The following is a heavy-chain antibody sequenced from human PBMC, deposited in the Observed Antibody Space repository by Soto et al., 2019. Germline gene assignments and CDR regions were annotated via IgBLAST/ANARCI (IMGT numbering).Heavy chain of an antibody. V-gene: IGHV1-2*02. J-gene: IGHJ5*02. CDR1: GYTFIGYY. Sequence: QVQLVQSGAEVKKPGASVKVSCKASGYTFIGYYMHWVRQAPGQGLDWMGWINPQSGGTNYAQKFQGRVTMTRDTSISTAYMELSRLTSDDTAVYYCARAGSGSYSFDPWGQGTLVTVSS. CDR2: INPQSGGT. D-gene: IGHD3-10*01. CDR3: ARAGSGSYSFDP.